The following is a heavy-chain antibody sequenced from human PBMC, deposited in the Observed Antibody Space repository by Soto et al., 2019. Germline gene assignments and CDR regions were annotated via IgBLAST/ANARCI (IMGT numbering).Heavy chain of an antibody. CDR1: GGSISSYY. J-gene: IGHJ6*03. CDR2: IYHTGST. D-gene: IGHD3-10*01. CDR3: ARGRGKLSTMVRGGYYYYMDV. V-gene: IGHV4-59*12. Sequence: SETLSLTCTVSGGSISSYYWSWIRQPPGKGLEWIGYIYHTGSTNYNPSLKSRVTISVDTSKNQFSLKLSSVTAADTAVYYCARGRGKLSTMVRGGYYYYMDVWGKGTTVTVSS.